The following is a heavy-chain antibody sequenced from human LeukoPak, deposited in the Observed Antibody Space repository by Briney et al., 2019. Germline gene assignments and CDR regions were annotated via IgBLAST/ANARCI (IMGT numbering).Heavy chain of an antibody. J-gene: IGHJ4*02. CDR2: IYSGGST. CDR1: KFTFSDYY. V-gene: IGHV3-66*01. CDR3: ARDYDF. D-gene: IGHD3-3*01. Sequence: PGGSLRLSCAASKFTFSDYYMSWVRQAPGKGLEWVSVIYSGGSTYYADSVKGRFTISRDNSKNTLYLQMNSLRAEDTAVYYCARDYDFWGQGTLVTVSS.